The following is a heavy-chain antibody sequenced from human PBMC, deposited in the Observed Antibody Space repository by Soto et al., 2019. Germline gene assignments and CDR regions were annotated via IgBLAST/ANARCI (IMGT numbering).Heavy chain of an antibody. J-gene: IGHJ6*02. CDR1: GYSFTSYY. V-gene: IGHV1-46*01. CDR2: INPSGGST. Sequence: XSVKVSCKASGYSFTSYYMHWVRQAPGQGLEWMGIINPSGGSTSYAQKFQGRVTMTRDTSTSTVYMELSSLRSEDTAVYYCARTIVVVPAASPYYYYYGMDVWGQGTTVTVSS. D-gene: IGHD2-2*01. CDR3: ARTIVVVPAASPYYYYYGMDV.